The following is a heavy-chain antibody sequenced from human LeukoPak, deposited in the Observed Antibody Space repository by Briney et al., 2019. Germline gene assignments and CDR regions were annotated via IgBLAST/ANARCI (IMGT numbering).Heavy chain of an antibody. V-gene: IGHV4-61*01. CDR3: ARSRAYYDSSGYLY. CDR1: GGSVSSGSYY. CDR2: IYYSGST. J-gene: IGHJ4*02. Sequence: PSETLSLTCTVSGGSVSSGSYYWSWIRQPPGKGLEWIGYIYYSGSTNYNPSHKSRVTISVDTSKNQFSLKLSSVTAADTAVYYCARSRAYYDSSGYLYWGQGTLVTVSS. D-gene: IGHD3-22*01.